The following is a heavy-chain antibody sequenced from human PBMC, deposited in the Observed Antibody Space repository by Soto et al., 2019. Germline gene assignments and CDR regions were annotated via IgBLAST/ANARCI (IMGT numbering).Heavy chain of an antibody. CDR1: DGSISSSGYY. CDR2: IYYGGST. Sequence: QLQLQESGPGLVKPSENLSLTCTVSDGSISSSGYYWGWIRQPPGKVLEWIGSIYYGGSTYYNPSLKSRVTISVDTSKNQFSLKLSSVTAADTAVYYCARLPHYSDPKDGFWGQGTLVTVSS. D-gene: IGHD4-17*01. V-gene: IGHV4-39*01. J-gene: IGHJ4*02. CDR3: ARLPHYSDPKDGF.